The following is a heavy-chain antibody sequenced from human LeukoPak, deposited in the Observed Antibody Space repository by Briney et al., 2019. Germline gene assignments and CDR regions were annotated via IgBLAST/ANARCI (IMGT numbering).Heavy chain of an antibody. CDR2: ISGGGGST. Sequence: PGGPLRLSCAASGFTFSSYAVSWVRQAPGKGLEWVSAISGGGGSTYYADSVKGRFTISRDNSKNTLYLQMNSLRAEDTAVYYCARETTCLDYWGQGTLVTVSS. D-gene: IGHD4-17*01. V-gene: IGHV3-23*01. CDR1: GFTFSSYA. J-gene: IGHJ4*02. CDR3: ARETTCLDY.